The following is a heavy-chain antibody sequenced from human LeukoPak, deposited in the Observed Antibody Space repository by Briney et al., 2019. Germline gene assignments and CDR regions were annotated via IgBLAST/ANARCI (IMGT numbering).Heavy chain of an antibody. CDR3: ARDHVYGGADY. D-gene: IGHD5/OR15-5a*01. J-gene: IGHJ4*02. CDR2: TSGDGITT. CDR1: GVTFHNYA. V-gene: IGHV3-43*02. Sequence: GGSLRLSCAASGVTFHNYAIHWVRQAPGKGLEWVSLTSGDGITTYFADSVKGRFTISRDNSKSSLFLQMNSLRTEDTALYYCARDHVYGGADYWGQGTLVTVSS.